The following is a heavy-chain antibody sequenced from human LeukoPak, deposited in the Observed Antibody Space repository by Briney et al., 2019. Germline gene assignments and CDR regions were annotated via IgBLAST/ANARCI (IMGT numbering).Heavy chain of an antibody. CDR2: IYYSGST. Sequence: SETLSLTCTVSGGSISSYYWSWVRQPPGKGLEWMGYIYYSGSTNYNPSHKSRVTISVDTSKNQFSLKLSSVTAADTAVYYCAGGGYQRDWFDPWGQGTLVTVSS. D-gene: IGHD2-15*01. CDR3: AGGGYQRDWFDP. V-gene: IGHV4-59*01. J-gene: IGHJ5*02. CDR1: GGSISSYY.